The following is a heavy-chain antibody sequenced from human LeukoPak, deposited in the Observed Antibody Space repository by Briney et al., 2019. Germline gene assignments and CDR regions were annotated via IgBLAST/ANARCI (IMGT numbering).Heavy chain of an antibody. V-gene: IGHV3-48*03. D-gene: IGHD2-21*01. Sequence: GGSLRLPCAASGFTFSSYEMNWVRQAPGKGLEWVSYISSSGSTIYYADSVKGRFTISRDNAKNSLYLQMNSLRAEDTAVYYCARVCRPHWVGEDYWGQGTLVTVSS. CDR2: ISSSGSTI. J-gene: IGHJ4*02. CDR1: GFTFSSYE. CDR3: ARVCRPHWVGEDY.